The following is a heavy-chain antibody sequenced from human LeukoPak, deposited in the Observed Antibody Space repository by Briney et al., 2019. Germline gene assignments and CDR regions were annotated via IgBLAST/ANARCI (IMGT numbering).Heavy chain of an antibody. D-gene: IGHD5-24*01. Sequence: SSETLSLTCTVSGVSISPFYWNWIRQPPGKGLEWIGYIYYTGGTSYSPSLNSRATISVDTSKDQFSLKLSAVTAADTAVYYCARGARAGYNLEPFDYWGQGTLVTVSS. V-gene: IGHV4-59*08. CDR3: ARGARAGYNLEPFDY. J-gene: IGHJ4*02. CDR2: IYYTGGT. CDR1: GVSISPFY.